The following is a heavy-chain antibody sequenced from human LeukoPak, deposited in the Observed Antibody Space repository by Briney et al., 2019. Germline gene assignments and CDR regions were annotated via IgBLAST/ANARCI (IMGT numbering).Heavy chain of an antibody. CDR1: GFTFSSYG. V-gene: IGHV3-33*01. CDR2: IWHDGSKT. CDR3: ARGGWKPVDY. Sequence: GGSLRLSCAASGFTFSSYGMHWVRQASGKGLEWVAVIWHDGSKTYYVDSVKGRFTISRDNFKNTLYLEMNSLRVEDTAVYYCARGGWKPVDYWGQGTLVTVS. D-gene: IGHD1-1*01. J-gene: IGHJ4*02.